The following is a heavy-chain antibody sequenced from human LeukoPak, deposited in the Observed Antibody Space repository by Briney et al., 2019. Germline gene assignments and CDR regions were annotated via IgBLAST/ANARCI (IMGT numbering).Heavy chain of an antibody. V-gene: IGHV3-23*01. CDR2: ISDSGGTA. D-gene: IGHD3-22*01. CDR3: AKRGVVIRVILVGFHKEAYYFDS. J-gene: IGHJ4*02. Sequence: GGSLRLSCAVSGITLSNYGMSWVRQAPGKGLEWVAGISDSGGTASYADSVKGRFTISRDNPKNTLYLQMNSLRAEDTAVYFCAKRGVVIRVILVGFHKEAYYFDSWGQGALVTVSS. CDR1: GITLSNYG.